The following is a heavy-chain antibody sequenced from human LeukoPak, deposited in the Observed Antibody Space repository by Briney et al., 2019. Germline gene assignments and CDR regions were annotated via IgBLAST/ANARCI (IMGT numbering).Heavy chain of an antibody. CDR3: AKTGTTRRYYHGMDV. Sequence: ASVKVSCKASGYTFTSYDISWVRQAPGQGLEWMGWISAYNGNTNYAQKLQGRVTMTTDTSTSTAYMELRSLRSDDTAVYYCAKTGTTRRYYHGMDVWGQGTTVTVSS. J-gene: IGHJ6*02. D-gene: IGHD1-7*01. CDR2: ISAYNGNT. CDR1: GYTFTSYD. V-gene: IGHV1-18*01.